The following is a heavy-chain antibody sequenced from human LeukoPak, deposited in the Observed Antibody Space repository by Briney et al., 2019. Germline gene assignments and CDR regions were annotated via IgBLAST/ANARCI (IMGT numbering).Heavy chain of an antibody. CDR2: ISSSSSYI. J-gene: IGHJ4*02. CDR1: GFTFSSYS. V-gene: IGHV3-21*01. CDR3: ASLPLGYSSGC. Sequence: GGSLRLSCAASGFTFSSYSMNWVRQAPGKGLEWVSSISSSSSYIYYADSVKGRFTISRDNAKNSLYLQMNSLRAEDTAVYYCASLPLGYSSGCWGQGTLVTVSS. D-gene: IGHD6-19*01.